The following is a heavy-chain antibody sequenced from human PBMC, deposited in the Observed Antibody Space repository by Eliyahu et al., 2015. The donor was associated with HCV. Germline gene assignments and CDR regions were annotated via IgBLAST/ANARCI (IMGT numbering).Heavy chain of an antibody. D-gene: IGHD2-2*01. Sequence: EVQLLESGGGLVQPGGSLRLSCAASGFTFNSFVMTWVRQAPGKGLEWVSGISGSGGSTYYADSVKGRFTISRDNSKNTLYVQMNSLRAEDTAVYYCAKARYCSSSTCYSHGMDFWGQGTTVTVSS. J-gene: IGHJ6*02. CDR2: ISGSGGST. V-gene: IGHV3-23*01. CDR3: AKARYCSSSTCYSHGMDF. CDR1: GFTFNSFV.